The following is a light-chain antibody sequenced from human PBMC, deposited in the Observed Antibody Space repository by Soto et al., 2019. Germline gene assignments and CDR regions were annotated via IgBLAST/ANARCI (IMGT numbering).Light chain of an antibody. CDR2: GAS. V-gene: IGKV3D-7*01. Sequence: NVLTQSPATLSLSPGARATLSCRASQTVSRYYLSWYQKRPGQPPRLLIYGASTRATGVPDRFGGSWSVADCNLTLSGLQPEDCAVCYCQQALTFGGGTTVE. CDR1: QTVSRYY. CDR3: QQALT. J-gene: IGKJ4*01.